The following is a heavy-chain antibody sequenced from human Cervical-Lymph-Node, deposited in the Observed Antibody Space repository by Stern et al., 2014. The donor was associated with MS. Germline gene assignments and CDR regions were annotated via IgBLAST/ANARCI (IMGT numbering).Heavy chain of an antibody. D-gene: IGHD4-11*01. CDR2: IIPIFDTP. CDR1: GGTFSTFS. V-gene: IGHV1-69*06. CDR3: VLPSTVTTAAFDV. J-gene: IGHJ3*01. Sequence: QVQLVESGAEVKKPGSSAKVSCKASGGTFSTFSINWVRQVPGQSLEWMGGIIPIFDTPNFAQKFQGRVTITADSSTSTVYMALNSLRFDDTAVYYCVLPSTVTTAAFDVWGRGTMVTVSS.